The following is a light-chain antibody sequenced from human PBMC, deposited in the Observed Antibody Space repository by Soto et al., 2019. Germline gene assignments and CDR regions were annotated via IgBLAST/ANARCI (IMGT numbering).Light chain of an antibody. V-gene: IGKV3-20*01. Sequence: EIVLTPSPGTLSLSPGERATLSCRASQSVSSSYLVWYQQKPGQAPRLLIYDASNLETGVPSRFSGSGSGTDFTFTISSLQPEDIATYYCQQYDNLPITFGQGTRLEIK. CDR2: DAS. CDR1: QSVSSSY. J-gene: IGKJ5*01. CDR3: QQYDNLPIT.